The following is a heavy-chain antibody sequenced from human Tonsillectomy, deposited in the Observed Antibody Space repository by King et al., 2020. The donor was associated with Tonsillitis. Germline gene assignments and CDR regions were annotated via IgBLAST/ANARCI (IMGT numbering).Heavy chain of an antibody. D-gene: IGHD6-13*01. Sequence: QLQESGPGLVKPSETLSLTCAVSGYSISSGYYWGWIRQPPGKGLEWIGSIYHSGSTYYNPSLKSRVTISVDTSKNQFSLKLSSVTAADTAVYYCARVSAEYYFDYWGQGTLVTVSP. CDR1: GYSISSGYY. CDR2: IYHSGST. V-gene: IGHV4-38-2*01. J-gene: IGHJ4*02. CDR3: ARVSAEYYFDY.